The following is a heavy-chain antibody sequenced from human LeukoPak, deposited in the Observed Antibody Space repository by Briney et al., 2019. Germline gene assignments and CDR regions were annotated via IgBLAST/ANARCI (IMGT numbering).Heavy chain of an antibody. CDR1: GFTFSSYW. V-gene: IGHV3-7*01. D-gene: IGHD4-23*01. CDR2: IKQDGSEK. J-gene: IGHJ4*02. Sequence: GGSLRLSCAASGFTFSSYWMSWVRQAPGKGLEWVANIKQDGSEKNYVGSVKGRFTIARNNAKNSLYLQMNSLRAEDTAVYYCARTYGGFDYWGQGTLVTVSS. CDR3: ARTYGGFDY.